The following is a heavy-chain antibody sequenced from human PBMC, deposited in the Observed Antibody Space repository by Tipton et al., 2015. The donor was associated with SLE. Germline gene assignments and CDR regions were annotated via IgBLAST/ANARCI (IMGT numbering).Heavy chain of an antibody. Sequence: QVQLVQSGAEVKKPGASVKVSCKASGYTFTSYGISWVRQAPGQGLEWMGWISAYNGNTNYAQKLKGRVTMTTDTSTSTAYMELRSLRSDDTAVYYCASPGYCSSTSCYTRGAFDIWGQGTMVTVSS. CDR1: GYTFTSYG. D-gene: IGHD2-2*02. CDR3: ASPGYCSSTSCYTRGAFDI. CDR2: ISAYNGNT. J-gene: IGHJ3*02. V-gene: IGHV1-18*01.